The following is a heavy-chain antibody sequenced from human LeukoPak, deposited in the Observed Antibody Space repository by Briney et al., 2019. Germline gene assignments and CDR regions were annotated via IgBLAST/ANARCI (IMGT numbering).Heavy chain of an antibody. CDR2: MNPNSGNT. CDR1: GYTFTSYD. J-gene: IGHJ6*03. D-gene: IGHD2-2*01. CDR3: ARPRGRSTGASNYYYYMDV. Sequence: ASVKVPCKASGYTFTSYDINWVRQATGQGLEWMGWMNPNSGNTGYAQKFQGRVTMTRNTSISTAYMELSSLRSEDTAVYYCARPRGRSTGASNYYYYMDVWGKGTTVTVSS. V-gene: IGHV1-8*01.